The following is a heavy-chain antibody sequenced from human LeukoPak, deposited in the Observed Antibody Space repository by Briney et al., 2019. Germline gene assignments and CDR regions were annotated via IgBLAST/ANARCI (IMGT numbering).Heavy chain of an antibody. CDR1: VGTFSSYA. CDR3: ARGEVEMATITYLDY. V-gene: IGHV1-69*05. Sequence: GASVKVSCKASVGTFSSYAISWVRQAPGQGLEWMGGIIPIFGTANYAQKFQGRVTITTDESTSTAYMELSSLRSEDTAVYYCARGEVEMATITYLDYWGQGTLVTVSS. J-gene: IGHJ4*02. CDR2: IIPIFGTA. D-gene: IGHD5-24*01.